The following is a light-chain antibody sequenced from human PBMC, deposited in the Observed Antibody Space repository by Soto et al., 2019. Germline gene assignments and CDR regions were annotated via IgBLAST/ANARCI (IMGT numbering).Light chain of an antibody. CDR3: QQYISYCT. Sequence: DIQMTQSPSTLSASIGDRVTITCRASQSSSSWLAWYQQQPGKAPKLLIYTASNLESGVPSRFSGSGSGTEFTLTISSLQPDDFATYYCQQYISYCTFGQGTKVEIK. CDR1: QSSSSW. V-gene: IGKV1-5*03. J-gene: IGKJ1*01. CDR2: TAS.